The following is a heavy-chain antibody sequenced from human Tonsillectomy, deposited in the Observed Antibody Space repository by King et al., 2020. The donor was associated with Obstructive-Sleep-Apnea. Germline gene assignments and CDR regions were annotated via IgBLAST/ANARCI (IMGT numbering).Heavy chain of an antibody. V-gene: IGHV4-39*07. CDR1: GGSISGSTYY. D-gene: IGHD6-13*01. Sequence: VQLQESGPGLVKPSETLSLTCTVSGGSISGSTYYWGWIRQPPGKGLEWIVSIYYSGNTYYNPSLKIRVTISVDTSKNQFSLRLSSVTAADTAVYYCARDISAAGNWFDPWGQGTLVTVSS. CDR3: ARDISAAGNWFDP. J-gene: IGHJ5*02. CDR2: IYYSGNT.